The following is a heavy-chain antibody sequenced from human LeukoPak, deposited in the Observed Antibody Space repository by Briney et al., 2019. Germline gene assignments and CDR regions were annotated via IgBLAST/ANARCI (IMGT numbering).Heavy chain of an antibody. CDR1: GYIFTAYF. Sequence: ASVKVSCKASGYIFTAYFIHWVRQAPGQGLEWMGSINTNNGGTNYIQKFKGRVTMTRDTSTSTAYMELTGLRSDDTAVYYCARSGYALDWGQGTLVTVSS. D-gene: IGHD6-25*01. CDR2: INTNNGGT. V-gene: IGHV1-2*02. J-gene: IGHJ4*02. CDR3: ARSGYALD.